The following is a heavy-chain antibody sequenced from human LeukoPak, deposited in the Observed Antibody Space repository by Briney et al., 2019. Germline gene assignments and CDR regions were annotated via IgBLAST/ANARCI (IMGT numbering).Heavy chain of an antibody. Sequence: LGGSLRLSCAASGFTFSSYAMSWVRQAPGRGLEWVSAISGSGGGTYYADSVKGRFTISRDNSKNTLYLQMNSLRAEDTAVYFCAKSGDPVAGYYYYGMDVWGQGTTVTVSS. D-gene: IGHD6-19*01. CDR2: ISGSGGGT. V-gene: IGHV3-23*01. CDR3: AKSGDPVAGYYYYGMDV. CDR1: GFTFSSYA. J-gene: IGHJ6*02.